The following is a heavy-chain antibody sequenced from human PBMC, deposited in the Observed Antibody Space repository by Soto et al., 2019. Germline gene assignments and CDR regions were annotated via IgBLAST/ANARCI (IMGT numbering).Heavy chain of an antibody. J-gene: IGHJ4*02. D-gene: IGHD2-2*01. CDR1: GFTFSSYS. CDR2: ISSSSSYI. V-gene: IGHV3-21*01. CDR3: AAYCSSTSCPDY. Sequence: GGSLRLSCAASGFTFSSYSMNWVRQAPGKGLEWVSSISSSSSYIYYADSVKGRFTISRDNAKNSLYLQMNSLRAEDTAVYYCAAYCSSTSCPDYWGQGTLVTVSS.